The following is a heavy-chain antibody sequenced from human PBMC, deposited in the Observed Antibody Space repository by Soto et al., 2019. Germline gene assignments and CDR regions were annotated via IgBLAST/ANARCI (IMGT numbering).Heavy chain of an antibody. CDR2: ISGSGGST. CDR3: AKAYDFWSGYPGLAGYGMDV. V-gene: IGHV3-23*01. CDR1: GFTFSSYA. D-gene: IGHD3-3*01. Sequence: PGGSLRLSCAASGFTFSSYAMSWVRQAPGKGLEWVSAISGSGGSTYYADSVKGRFTISRDNSKNTLYLQMNSLRAEDTAVYYCAKAYDFWSGYPGLAGYGMDVWGQGTTVTV. J-gene: IGHJ6*02.